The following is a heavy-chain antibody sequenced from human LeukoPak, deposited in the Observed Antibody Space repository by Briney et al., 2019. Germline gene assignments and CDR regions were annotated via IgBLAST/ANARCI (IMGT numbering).Heavy chain of an antibody. V-gene: IGHV3-64D*06. CDR2: IHHDGSGT. CDR3: VKDPFFHYGIDL. CDR1: GFSFGTSS. D-gene: IGHD3-16*01. J-gene: IGHJ6*02. Sequence: GGSLTVSCLASGFSFGTSSMHWIRQTPGKGLEYVSAIHHDGSGTFYTDSVKDRFTISRDNSKNTLYLQMRSLRTEDTAVYYCVKDPFFHYGIDLWGQGTTVTVSS.